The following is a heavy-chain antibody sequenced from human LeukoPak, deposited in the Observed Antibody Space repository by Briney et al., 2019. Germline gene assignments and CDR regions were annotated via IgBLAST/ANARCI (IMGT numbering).Heavy chain of an antibody. CDR1: GGSISSGDYY. D-gene: IGHD3-22*01. V-gene: IGHV4-30-4*01. CDR3: ARDHTYYYDSSGYYYYYGMDV. Sequence: PSQTLSLTCTVSGGSISSGDYYWSWIRQPPGQGLEWIGYIYYSGSTYYNPSLKSRVTISVDTSKNQFSLKLSSVTAADTAVYYCARDHTYYYDSSGYYYYYGMDVWGQGTTVTVSS. J-gene: IGHJ6*02. CDR2: IYYSGST.